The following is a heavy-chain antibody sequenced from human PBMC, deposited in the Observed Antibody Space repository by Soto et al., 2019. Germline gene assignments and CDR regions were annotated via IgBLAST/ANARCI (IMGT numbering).Heavy chain of an antibody. D-gene: IGHD3-3*01. CDR3: ARVGSITIFSYYFDY. V-gene: IGHV1-18*01. CDR1: GYTFTSYG. Sequence: ASVKVSCKASGYTFTSYGISWVRQAPGQGLEWMGWISAYNGNTNYAQKLQGRVTMTTDTSTSTAYMELRSLRSDDTAVYYCARVGSITIFSYYFDYWGQGTLVTVSS. CDR2: ISAYNGNT. J-gene: IGHJ4*02.